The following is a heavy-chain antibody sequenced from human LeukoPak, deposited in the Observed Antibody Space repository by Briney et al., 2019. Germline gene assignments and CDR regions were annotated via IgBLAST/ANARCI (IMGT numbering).Heavy chain of an antibody. Sequence: SETLSLTCKVSGGSISRYNWGWIRQPAGKGLEWIGRIYRNGNTDYNPSLKSRLTMSVDTTTNHFSLKLSSVTAADTAVYYCAREGAFDINWFDSWGQGTLVTVSS. CDR1: GGSISRYN. J-gene: IGHJ5*01. D-gene: IGHD3-9*01. CDR3: AREGAFDINWFDS. CDR2: IYRNGNT. V-gene: IGHV4-4*07.